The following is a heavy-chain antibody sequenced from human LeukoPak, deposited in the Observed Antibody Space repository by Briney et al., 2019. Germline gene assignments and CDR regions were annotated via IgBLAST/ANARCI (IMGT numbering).Heavy chain of an antibody. J-gene: IGHJ4*02. V-gene: IGHV3-30-3*01. Sequence: GGSLRLSCAASGFTFTNYAMHWVRQAPGKGLEWVAVISYDGSNKYYADSVKGRFTISRDNSKNTLYLQMNSLRAEDTVVYYCARATAYYGSGSPYYFDYWGQGTLVTVSS. D-gene: IGHD3-10*01. CDR3: ARATAYYGSGSPYYFDY. CDR1: GFTFTNYA. CDR2: ISYDGSNK.